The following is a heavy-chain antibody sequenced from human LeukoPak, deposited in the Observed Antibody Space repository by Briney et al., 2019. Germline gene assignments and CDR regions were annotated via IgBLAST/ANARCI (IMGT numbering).Heavy chain of an antibody. V-gene: IGHV4-34*01. Sequence: PSETLSLTCAVYGGSFSGYYWSWIRQPPGKGLEWIGEINHSGSTNYNPSLKSRVTISVDTSKNQFSLKLSSVTAADTAVYYCAREWAGFGAVLLRDYWGQGTLVTVSS. J-gene: IGHJ4*02. CDR3: AREWAGFGAVLLRDY. CDR1: GGSFSGYY. CDR2: INHSGST. D-gene: IGHD3-10*01.